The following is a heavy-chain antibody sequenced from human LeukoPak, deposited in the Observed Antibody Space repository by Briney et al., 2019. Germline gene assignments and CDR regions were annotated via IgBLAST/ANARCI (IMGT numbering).Heavy chain of an antibody. J-gene: IGHJ4*02. V-gene: IGHV3-23*01. CDR3: AKVPNYDFWTGYSLYFDY. CDR1: GFTFSSYA. CDR2: IRGSGGST. D-gene: IGHD3-3*01. Sequence: PGGSLRLSCVASGFTFSSYAMSWVRQAPGKGLEWVSAIRGSGGSTYYADSVKGRFTISRDNSKNTLYLQMNSLRAEDTAVYYCAKVPNYDFWTGYSLYFDYWGQGTLVTVSS.